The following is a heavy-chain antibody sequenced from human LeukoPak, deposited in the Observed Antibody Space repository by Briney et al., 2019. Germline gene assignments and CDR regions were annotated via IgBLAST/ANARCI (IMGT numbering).Heavy chain of an antibody. V-gene: IGHV4-34*01. CDR2: INHSGST. Sequence: SETLSLTCAVYGGSFSGYYWSWIRQPPGKGLEWIGEINHSGSTNYNPSLKSRVTISVDTSKNQFSLKLSSVTAADTAVYYCARGPRYCTGGVRYYYYYMDVWGKGTTVTVSS. CDR1: GGSFSGYY. CDR3: ARGPRYCTGGVRYYYYYMDV. J-gene: IGHJ6*03. D-gene: IGHD2-8*02.